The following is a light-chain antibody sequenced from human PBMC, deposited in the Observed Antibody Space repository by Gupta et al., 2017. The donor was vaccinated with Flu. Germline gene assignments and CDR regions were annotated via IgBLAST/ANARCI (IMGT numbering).Light chain of an antibody. CDR3: QTSYSPPWT. V-gene: IGKV1-27*01. CDR1: QGIKHY. J-gene: IGKJ1*01. Sequence: DVQMTQSPSSLSASVGDRVTITCRASQGIKHYVAWYHQKPGEGPKFLIRDASSLQSGVPSRFSGSGTGSEFNLSISRPQTEAIGTYSCQTSYSPPWTLGQGTAVAVK. CDR2: DAS.